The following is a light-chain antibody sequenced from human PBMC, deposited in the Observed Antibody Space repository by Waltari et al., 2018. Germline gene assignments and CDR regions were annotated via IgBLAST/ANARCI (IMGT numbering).Light chain of an antibody. CDR2: EVS. CDR3: SSYTSSTKYV. V-gene: IGLV2-14*01. Sequence: QSALTQPASVSGSPGQSIPISCTGTDSDVGHFDFASWYQQHPGKDPKLIIYEVSNRPSGVSSRFSGSKSGNSASLTISGLQADDEADYYCSSYTSSTKYVFGTGTKVIVL. CDR1: DSDVGHFDF. J-gene: IGLJ1*01.